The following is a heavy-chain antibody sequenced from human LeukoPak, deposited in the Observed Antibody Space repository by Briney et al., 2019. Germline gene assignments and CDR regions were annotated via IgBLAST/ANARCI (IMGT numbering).Heavy chain of an antibody. V-gene: IGHV1-24*01. CDR3: ATARGPYTLFDY. J-gene: IGHJ4*02. D-gene: IGHD4-4*01. Sequence: ASVKVSCKVSGYTLTELSMHWVRQAPGKGLEWMGGFDPEDGETIYAQEFQGRVTMTEDTSTDTAYMELSSLRSEDTAVYYCATARGPYTLFDYWGQGTLVTVSS. CDR1: GYTLTELS. CDR2: FDPEDGET.